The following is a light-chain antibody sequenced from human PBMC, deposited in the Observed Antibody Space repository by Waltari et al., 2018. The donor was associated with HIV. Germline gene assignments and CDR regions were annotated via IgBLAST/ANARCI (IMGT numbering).Light chain of an antibody. CDR2: YDD. J-gene: IGLJ2*01. CDR1: SSDVGGYNY. Sequence: QSALTQPASVSGSPGQSITISCTGTSSDVGGYNYVSWYQQLPGKAPKLLIYYDDLLPSGVSDRFSGSKSGTSASLAISGLQSEDEADYYCAAAWDDSLNGPVFGGGTKLTVL. CDR3: AAAWDDSLNGPV. V-gene: IGLV1-36*01.